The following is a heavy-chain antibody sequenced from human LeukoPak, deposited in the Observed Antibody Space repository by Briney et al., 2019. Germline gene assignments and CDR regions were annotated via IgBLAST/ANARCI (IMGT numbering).Heavy chain of an antibody. J-gene: IGHJ4*02. CDR1: GDSISSTSHY. Sequence: SETLSLTCTVSGDSISSTSHYWDWIRQPPGKGLEWIGNIYFTGSTYYCPSLKSRVTISVDRSKNQFSLKLSSVTAADTAVYYCARGWSSGWYIYWGQGTLVTVSS. V-gene: IGHV4-39*07. CDR3: ARGWSSGWYIY. CDR2: IYFTGST. D-gene: IGHD6-19*01.